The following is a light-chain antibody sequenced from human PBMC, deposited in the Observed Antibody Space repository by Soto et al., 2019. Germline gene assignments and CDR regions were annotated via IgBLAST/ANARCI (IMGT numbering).Light chain of an antibody. CDR2: DVG. CDR3: SSYTSSSTQLYV. CDR1: SSDVGGYNY. J-gene: IGLJ1*01. Sequence: QSVLTQPASVSGSPGQSITISCTGTSSDVGGYNYVSWYQQHPGKAPKLMIYDVGNRPSGVSNRFSGSKSGNTASLTISGLQAEDEADYYCSSYTSSSTQLYVFGTGTKVTVL. V-gene: IGLV2-14*01.